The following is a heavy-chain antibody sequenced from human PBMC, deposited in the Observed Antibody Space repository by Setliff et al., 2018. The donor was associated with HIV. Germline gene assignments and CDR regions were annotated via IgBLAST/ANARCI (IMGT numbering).Heavy chain of an antibody. CDR2: IYHSGST. CDR1: GSSISNGYY. D-gene: IGHD6-19*01. Sequence: SETLSLTCAVSGSSISNGYYGGWIRQPPGKGLEWIGSIYHSGSTYYNPSLKSRVTISVDTSKNQFSLKLSSVTAADTAVYHCARRNSGWYDAFDIWGQGTMVTVSS. J-gene: IGHJ3*02. V-gene: IGHV4-38-2*01. CDR3: ARRNSGWYDAFDI.